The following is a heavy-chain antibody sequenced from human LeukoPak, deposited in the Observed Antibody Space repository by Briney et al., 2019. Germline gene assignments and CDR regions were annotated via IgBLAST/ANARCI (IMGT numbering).Heavy chain of an antibody. V-gene: IGHV6-1*01. Sequence: SQTPSLTCAISGDSVSSNSAAWNWIRQSPSRGLEWLGRTYYRSKWYNEYAVSVKSRITINPDTSKNQFSLQLNSVTPEDTAVYYCAKHISSWYGSDLWGQGTMVTVSS. J-gene: IGHJ3*01. CDR1: GDSVSSNSAA. D-gene: IGHD6-13*01. CDR3: AKHISSWYGSDL. CDR2: TYYRSKWYN.